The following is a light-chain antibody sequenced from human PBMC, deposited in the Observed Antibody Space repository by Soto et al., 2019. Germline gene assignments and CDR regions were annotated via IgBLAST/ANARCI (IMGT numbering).Light chain of an antibody. CDR1: ISNIGTNT. CDR2: ITN. J-gene: IGLJ3*02. V-gene: IGLV1-44*01. CDR3: ATWDDRLNGWV. Sequence: QSVLTQAPSVSGTPGQRVTISCSGNISNIGTNTVNWYQQLPGTAPKLLIYITNLRPSGVPDRFSGSKSGSSASLAISGLQSDYDANYFCATWDDRLNGWVFGGGTKLAVL.